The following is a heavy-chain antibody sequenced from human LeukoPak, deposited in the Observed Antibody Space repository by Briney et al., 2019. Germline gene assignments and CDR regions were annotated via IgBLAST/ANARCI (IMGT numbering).Heavy chain of an antibody. J-gene: IGHJ4*02. V-gene: IGHV3-64*02. Sequence: GGSLRLSCAASGFTFSSYAMHWVRRAPGKGLEYVSAISSNGGSTYYADSVKGGFTISRDNSKNTLYLQKGSLRAKDMAVYYCARGYWSGGSRPLDYWGQGTLVTVSS. CDR2: ISSNGGST. D-gene: IGHD2-15*01. CDR3: ARGYWSGGSRPLDY. CDR1: GFTFSSYA.